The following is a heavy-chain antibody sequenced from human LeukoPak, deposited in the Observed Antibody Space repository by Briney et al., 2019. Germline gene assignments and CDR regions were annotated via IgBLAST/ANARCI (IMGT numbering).Heavy chain of an antibody. CDR2: ISSSSNTI. V-gene: IGHV3-48*02. Sequence: PGGSLRLSCAASGFTFSSYSMNWVRQAPGKGLEWVSYISSSSNTIYHADSVKGRFTISRDNAKNSLYLQMNSLRDEDTAVYYCARAHFYYGGNPGLLGYWGQGTLVTVSS. CDR1: GFTFSSYS. J-gene: IGHJ4*02. D-gene: IGHD4-23*01. CDR3: ARAHFYYGGNPGLLGY.